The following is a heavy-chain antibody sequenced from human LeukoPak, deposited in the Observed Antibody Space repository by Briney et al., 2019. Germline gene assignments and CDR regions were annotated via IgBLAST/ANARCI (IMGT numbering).Heavy chain of an antibody. CDR1: GFTVSSNY. D-gene: IGHD2-21*02. J-gene: IGHJ6*02. CDR2: IYSGGST. Sequence: PGGSLRLSCAASGFTVSSNYMSWVRQAPGKGLEWVSVIYSGGSTYYADSVKGRFTISRDNSKNTLYLQMSSLRAEDTAVYYCAKGYCGGDCPLDVWGQGTTVTVSS. V-gene: IGHV3-53*01. CDR3: AKGYCGGDCPLDV.